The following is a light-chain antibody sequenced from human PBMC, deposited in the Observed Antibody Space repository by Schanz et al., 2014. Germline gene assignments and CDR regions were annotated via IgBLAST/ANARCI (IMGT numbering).Light chain of an antibody. J-gene: IGKJ1*01. CDR3: QQYMTCPRT. CDR2: NAS. V-gene: IGKV1-5*01. Sequence: DIQMTQSPSTLSASVGGSVTLTCRASQSISNWLAWYQQTPGKAPNLVISNASSLESGVPSRFSGSGSGTEFILTISSLQPDDFATYYCQQYMTCPRTFGQGTKVEMK. CDR1: QSISNW.